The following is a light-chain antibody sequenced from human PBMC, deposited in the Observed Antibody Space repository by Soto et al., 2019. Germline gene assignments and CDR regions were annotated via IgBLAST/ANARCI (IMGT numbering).Light chain of an antibody. Sequence: AIQMTQSPSSLSAWLVDIGSVSLLASQGIRGDLGWYQQKPGKAPKLLISATSTLQSGVPSRFSGSGSGTDFTLTISCLQSEDFATYYCQQYDNLPWTCGQGTKVDIK. V-gene: IGKV1-6*01. CDR2: ATS. CDR1: QGIRGD. J-gene: IGKJ1*01. CDR3: QQYDNLPWT.